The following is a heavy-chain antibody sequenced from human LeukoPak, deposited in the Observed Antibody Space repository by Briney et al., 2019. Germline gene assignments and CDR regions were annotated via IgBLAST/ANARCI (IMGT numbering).Heavy chain of an antibody. CDR3: ARVLPVASRDY. V-gene: IGHV3-7*01. CDR1: GFTFSTYW. Sequence: GGSLRLSCAASGFTFSTYWMSWVRQAPGKGLEWVANIKQDGSVKFYVDSVKGRLTISRDNAKNSMYLQMNSLRAEDTAVYYCARVLPVASRDYWGQGTLVTVSS. CDR2: IKQDGSVK. D-gene: IGHD2-2*01. J-gene: IGHJ4*02.